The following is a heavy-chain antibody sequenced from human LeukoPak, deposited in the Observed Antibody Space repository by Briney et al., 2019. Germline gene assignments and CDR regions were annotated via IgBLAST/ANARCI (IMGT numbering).Heavy chain of an antibody. D-gene: IGHD3-10*01. CDR3: ARDMVRGVIITVNWFDP. CDR1: GDSISRYY. Sequence: SETLSLTCTVSGDSISRYYWSWIRQPAGKGLEWIGRIYTSGSTNYNPSLKSRVTMSVDTSKNQFSLKLSSVTAADTAVYYCARDMVRGVIITVNWFDPWGQGTLVTVSS. J-gene: IGHJ5*02. CDR2: IYTSGST. V-gene: IGHV4-4*07.